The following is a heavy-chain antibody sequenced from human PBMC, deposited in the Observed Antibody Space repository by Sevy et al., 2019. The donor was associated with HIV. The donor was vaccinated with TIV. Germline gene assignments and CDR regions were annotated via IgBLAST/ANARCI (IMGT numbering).Heavy chain of an antibody. CDR1: GGTFSSYA. J-gene: IGHJ4*02. CDR3: ARVERSTYDY. D-gene: IGHD1-1*01. CDR2: IIPIFGTA. V-gene: IGHV1-69*13. Sequence: ASVKVSCKASGGTFSSYAISWVRQAPGQGLEWIGGIIPIFGTANYAQKFQGRVTITADESTSTAYMELSSLRSEDTAVYYCARVERSTYDYWGQGTLVTVSS.